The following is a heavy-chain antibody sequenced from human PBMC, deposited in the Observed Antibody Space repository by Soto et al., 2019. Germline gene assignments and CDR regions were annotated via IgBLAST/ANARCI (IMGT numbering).Heavy chain of an antibody. CDR1: GYTFTSYA. D-gene: IGHD3-10*01. CDR2: INAGNGNT. J-gene: IGHJ6*03. V-gene: IGHV1-3*01. Sequence: GASVKVSCXASGYTFTSYAMHWVRQAPGQRLEWMGWINAGNGNTKYSQKFQGRVTITRDTSASTAYMELSSLRSEDTAVYYCARDWLTYYYGSGSRRMDVWGKGPTVTVS. CDR3: ARDWLTYYYGSGSRRMDV.